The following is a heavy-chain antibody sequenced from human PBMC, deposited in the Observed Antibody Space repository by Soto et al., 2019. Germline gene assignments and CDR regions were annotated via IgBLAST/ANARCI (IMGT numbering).Heavy chain of an antibody. CDR2: ISSSSSYI. CDR1: GFTFSSYS. Sequence: GGSLRLSCAASGFTFSSYSMSWVSQAPGKVLEWDSSISSSSSYIYYADSVKGRFTISRDNAKNSLYLQMNSLRAEDTAVYYCAREFGTSRGWFDPRGQGTLVTVSS. D-gene: IGHD3-10*01. J-gene: IGHJ5*02. V-gene: IGHV3-21*01. CDR3: AREFGTSRGWFDP.